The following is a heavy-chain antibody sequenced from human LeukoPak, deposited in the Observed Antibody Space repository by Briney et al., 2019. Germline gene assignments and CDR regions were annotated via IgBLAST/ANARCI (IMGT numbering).Heavy chain of an antibody. J-gene: IGHJ5*02. V-gene: IGHV1-2*02. CDR3: AREGPTTVTTRWFDP. CDR2: INPNSGGT. D-gene: IGHD4-11*01. Sequence: ASVKVSCKASGYTFIDYYMHWVRQAPGQGLEWMGWINPNSGGTNYAQKFQGRVTMTRDTSISTAYMELSRLRSDDTAVYYCAREGPTTVTTRWFDPWGQGTLVTVSS. CDR1: GYTFIDYY.